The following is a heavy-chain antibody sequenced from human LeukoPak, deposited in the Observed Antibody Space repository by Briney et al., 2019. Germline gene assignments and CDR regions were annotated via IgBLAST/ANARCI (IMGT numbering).Heavy chain of an antibody. D-gene: IGHD3-22*01. Sequence: SETLSLTCAVSGGSISSGGYSWSWIRQPPGKGLEWIGYIYYSGSTYYNPPLKSRVTISVDTSKNQFSLKLSSVTAADTAVYYCARAVGSGYYDSSGYYYFFDYWGQGTLVTVSS. CDR2: IYYSGST. J-gene: IGHJ4*02. V-gene: IGHV4-30-4*07. CDR1: GGSISSGGYS. CDR3: ARAVGSGYYDSSGYYYFFDY.